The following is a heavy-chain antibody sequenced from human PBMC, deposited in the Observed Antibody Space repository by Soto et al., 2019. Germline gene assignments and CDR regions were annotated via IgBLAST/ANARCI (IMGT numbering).Heavy chain of an antibody. CDR2: IWYDGSNK. CDR1: GFTFSSYG. J-gene: IGHJ4*02. CDR3: ASLSYGDYHSNDY. D-gene: IGHD4-17*01. Sequence: QVQLVESGGGVVQPGRSLRLSCAASGFTFSSYGMHWVRQAPGKGLEWVAVIWYDGSNKYYADSVKGRFTISRDNSKNTLYLQMNSLRAEDTAVYYCASLSYGDYHSNDYWGQGTLVTVSS. V-gene: IGHV3-33*01.